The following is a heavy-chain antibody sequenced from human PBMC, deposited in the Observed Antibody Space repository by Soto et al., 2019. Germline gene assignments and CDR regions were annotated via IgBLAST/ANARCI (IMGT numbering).Heavy chain of an antibody. V-gene: IGHV1-18*01. CDR3: ARVGVYSSGWYGAFDI. CDR1: GYTFTSYG. CDR2: ISAYNSNT. J-gene: IGHJ3*02. D-gene: IGHD6-19*01. Sequence: ASVKVSCKASGYTFTSYGISWVRQAPGQGLEWMGWISAYNSNTNYAQKLQGRVTMTTDTSTSTAYMELRSLRSDDTALYYCARVGVYSSGWYGAFDIWGQGTVVTVSS.